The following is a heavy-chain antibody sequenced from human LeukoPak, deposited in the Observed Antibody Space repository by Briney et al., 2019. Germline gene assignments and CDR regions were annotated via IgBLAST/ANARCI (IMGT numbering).Heavy chain of an antibody. Sequence: GPVKVSCKASGYTFTSYGISWVRQAPGQGLEWLGWISVYNGHTNYAQKLQGRVTMTTDTSTTTAHMELRTLRSDDTAVYYCARHDNYYVSSGPFDSWGQGTLVTVSS. CDR1: GYTFTSYG. D-gene: IGHD3-22*01. CDR2: ISVYNGHT. J-gene: IGHJ4*02. CDR3: ARHDNYYVSSGPFDS. V-gene: IGHV1-18*01.